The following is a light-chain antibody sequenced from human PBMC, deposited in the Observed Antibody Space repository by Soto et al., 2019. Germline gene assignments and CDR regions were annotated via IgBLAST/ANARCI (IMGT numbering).Light chain of an antibody. J-gene: IGKJ1*01. CDR2: GAF. CDR1: QSVSSNY. CDR3: QQYGSSPRT. Sequence: EIVSTHAPGTLSLSPCERATSSCSASQSVSSNYLAWYQQKPGQAPRLLIYGAFKRATGIPDRFSGSGSGTDFTLTISRMEPEDFAVYCCQQYGSSPRTFGQGTKVDIK. V-gene: IGKV3-20*01.